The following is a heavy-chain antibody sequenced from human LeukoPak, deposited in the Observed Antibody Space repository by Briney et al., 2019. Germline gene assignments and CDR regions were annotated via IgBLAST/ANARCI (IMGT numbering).Heavy chain of an antibody. CDR3: TRDRTTRIQLWTTGYYYYMDV. Sequence: GGSLRLSCTASGFTFGDYAMSWVRQAPGKGLEWVGFIRRKAYGGTTEYAASVKGRFTISRDDSKSIAYLQMNSLETEDTAVYYCTRDRTTRIQLWTTGYYYYMDVWGKGTTVTVSS. V-gene: IGHV3-49*04. CDR2: IRRKAYGGTT. D-gene: IGHD5-18*01. CDR1: GFTFGDYA. J-gene: IGHJ6*03.